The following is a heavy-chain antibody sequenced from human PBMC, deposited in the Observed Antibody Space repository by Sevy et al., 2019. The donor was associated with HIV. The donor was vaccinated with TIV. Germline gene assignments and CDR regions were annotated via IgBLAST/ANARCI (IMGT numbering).Heavy chain of an antibody. Sequence: GGSLRLSCAASGFSLSGYGMHWVRQAPGKGLEWVAVIWYDGSNKAYADSVKGRFPISRDNSKNTLHLQMNSLRAEDTAVDYCARDSIAVAGIGYYFKYWGQGTLVTVSS. CDR2: IWYDGSNK. J-gene: IGHJ4*02. CDR1: GFSLSGYG. V-gene: IGHV3-33*01. D-gene: IGHD6-19*01. CDR3: ARDSIAVAGIGYYFKY.